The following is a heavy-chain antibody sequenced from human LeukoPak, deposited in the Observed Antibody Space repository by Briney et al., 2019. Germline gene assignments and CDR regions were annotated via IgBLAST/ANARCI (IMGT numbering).Heavy chain of an antibody. D-gene: IGHD1-26*01. CDR2: ISYTGTYI. CDR3: VRDRGTYRPIDY. V-gene: IGHV3-21*04. Sequence: PGGSLRLSCAASAFSLNAYNMNWVRQAPGKGLEWVSSISYTGTYIYYADSVKGRFAISRDNAQNSLYLQMNSLRAEDTAIYYCVRDRGTYRPIDYWGQGTLVTVSS. CDR1: AFSLNAYN. J-gene: IGHJ4*02.